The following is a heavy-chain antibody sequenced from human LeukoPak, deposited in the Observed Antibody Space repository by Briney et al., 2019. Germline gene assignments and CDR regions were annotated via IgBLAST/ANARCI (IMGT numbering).Heavy chain of an antibody. V-gene: IGHV4-59*01. J-gene: IGHJ4*02. D-gene: IGHD3-22*01. Sequence: SETLSLTCAVYGGSFSSYYWSWIRQPPGKGLEWIGYIYYSGSTNYNPSLKSRVTISVDTSKNQFSLRLSSMTAADTAVYYCARVTGYMIEDYFDYWGQGTLVTVSS. CDR1: GGSFSSYY. CDR3: ARVTGYMIEDYFDY. CDR2: IYYSGST.